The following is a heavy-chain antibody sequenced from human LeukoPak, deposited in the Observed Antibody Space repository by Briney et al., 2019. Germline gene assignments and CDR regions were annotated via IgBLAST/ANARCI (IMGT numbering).Heavy chain of an antibody. CDR3: ARVRDAYNAAYDI. CDR2: INPSGGST. V-gene: IGHV1-46*01. CDR1: GFTFTNYN. Sequence: ASVKVSCKASGFTFTNYNMHWVRQAPGQGLEWMGIINPSGGSTNYAQNFQARVTITRDTSTSTVYMELSSLRSEDTAAYYCARVRDAYNAAYDISGQGTMVTVPS. D-gene: IGHD5-24*01. J-gene: IGHJ3*02.